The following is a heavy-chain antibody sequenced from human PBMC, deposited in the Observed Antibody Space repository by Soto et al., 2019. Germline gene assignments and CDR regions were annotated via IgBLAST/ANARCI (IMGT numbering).Heavy chain of an antibody. CDR1: GGSIRSSNW. D-gene: IGHD5-18*01. J-gene: IGHJ3*02. V-gene: IGHV4-4*02. CDR3: ARLTPLQRGYTSGLGDNSFDI. Sequence: QVQLQESGTGLVKPSGTLSLTCAVSGGSIRSSNWWSWVRQSPGKGLEWIGESYHSGSTNYNPSLRSRVTISVHKSNTQFSLKLSSVTAADTAVYYCARLTPLQRGYTSGLGDNSFDIWGQGTMVTVSS. CDR2: SYHSGST.